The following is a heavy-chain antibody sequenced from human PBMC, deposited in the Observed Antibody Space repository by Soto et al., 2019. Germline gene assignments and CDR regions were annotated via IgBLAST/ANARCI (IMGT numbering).Heavy chain of an antibody. CDR1: GYTFTGYY. V-gene: IGHV1-2*02. CDR3: TRDFQGY. Sequence: ASVKVSWKASGYTFTGYYMHWVRQAPGQGLEWMGWINPNSGGTNYAQKFQGRVTMTRDTSISTAYMELSSLRADDTALYYCTRDFQGYWGQGTLVTVSS. J-gene: IGHJ4*02. CDR2: INPNSGGT.